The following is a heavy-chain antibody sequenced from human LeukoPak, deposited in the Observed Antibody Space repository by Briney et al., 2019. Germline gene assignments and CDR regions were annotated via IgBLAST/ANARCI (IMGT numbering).Heavy chain of an antibody. CDR3: AMGVGASNPDHALGY. CDR1: GYTFTGYY. J-gene: IGHJ4*02. V-gene: IGHV1-2*04. D-gene: IGHD1-26*01. Sequence: ASVKVSCKASGYTFTGYYMHWVRQAPGQGLEWMGWINPNSGGTNYAQKFQGWVTMTRDTSISTAYMELSRLRSDDTAVYYCAMGVGASNPDHALGYWGQGTLVTVSS. CDR2: INPNSGGT.